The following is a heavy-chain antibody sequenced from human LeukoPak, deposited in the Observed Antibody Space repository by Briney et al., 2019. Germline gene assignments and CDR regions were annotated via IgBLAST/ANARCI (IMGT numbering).Heavy chain of an antibody. V-gene: IGHV3-30*02. J-gene: IGHJ3*02. CDR3: AKVRIDSSGYPLDAFDI. CDR2: IRYDGNNE. D-gene: IGHD3-22*01. CDR1: GFTFSSYG. Sequence: GGFLRLSCAASGFTFSSYGMHWVRQTPGKGLEWVAFIRYDGNNEYYVNSVKGRFTISRDNSKNTLYLQMHRMRAEDTAVYYCAKVRIDSSGYPLDAFDIWGQGTMVTVSS.